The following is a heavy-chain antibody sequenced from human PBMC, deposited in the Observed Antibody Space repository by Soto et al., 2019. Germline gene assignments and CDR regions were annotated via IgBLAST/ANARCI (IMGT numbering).Heavy chain of an antibody. CDR2: INDRGDTT. Sequence: EEQLLESGGGLVQPGGSLRLSCVVYGFTFASFAMSWVRQAPGKGLEWVSTINDRGDTTYYADSVKGRFTISRDNSKNTLHRQMNSLRAEDSAVYSCCLGWYFDLWGRGTLVSVSS. V-gene: IGHV3-23*01. CDR1: GFTFASFA. CDR3: CLGWYFDL. J-gene: IGHJ2*01. D-gene: IGHD7-27*01.